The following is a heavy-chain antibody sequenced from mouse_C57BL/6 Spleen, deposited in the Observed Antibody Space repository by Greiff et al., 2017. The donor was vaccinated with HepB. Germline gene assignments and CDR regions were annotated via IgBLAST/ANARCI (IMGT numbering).Heavy chain of an antibody. Sequence: QVQLQQPGAELVKPGASVKLSCKASGYTFTSYWMHWVKQRPGQGLEWIGMIHPNSGSTNYNEKFKSKATLTVDKSSSTAYMQLSSLTSEDSAVYYCARTTAQAWYFDVWGTGTTVTVSS. D-gene: IGHD3-2*02. CDR3: ARTTAQAWYFDV. J-gene: IGHJ1*03. CDR1: GYTFTSYW. CDR2: IHPNSGST. V-gene: IGHV1-64*01.